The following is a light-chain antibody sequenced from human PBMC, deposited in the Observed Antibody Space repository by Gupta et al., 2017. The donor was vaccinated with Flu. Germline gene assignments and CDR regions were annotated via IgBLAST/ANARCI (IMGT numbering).Light chain of an antibody. CDR1: ALPNQY. J-gene: IGLJ1*01. V-gene: IGLV3-25*03. CDR2: KDT. Sequence: QTSTITCSGDALPNQYVYWFQQRPVQAPTLLIYKDTERPSGIPERFSGSNSGTTVTLTISGVQAEDEADYYCQSADASSTYYVFGTGTKVTV. CDR3: QSADASSTYYV.